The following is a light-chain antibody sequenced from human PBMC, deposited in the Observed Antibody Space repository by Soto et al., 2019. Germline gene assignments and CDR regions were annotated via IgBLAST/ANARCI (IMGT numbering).Light chain of an antibody. Sequence: QSVLTQPASVSGSPGQSITISCAGTSSDVGGYNYVSWYQHHPGKAPKLMICEVSNRPSGVSNRFSGSKSGNTASLTISGLQAEDDADYYCTSYTSSGTDVFGTGTKLTVL. CDR3: TSYTSSGTDV. J-gene: IGLJ1*01. CDR1: SSDVGGYNY. CDR2: EVS. V-gene: IGLV2-14*01.